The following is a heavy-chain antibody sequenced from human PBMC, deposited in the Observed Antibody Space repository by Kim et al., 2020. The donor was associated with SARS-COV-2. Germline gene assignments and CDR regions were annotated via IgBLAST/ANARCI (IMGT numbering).Heavy chain of an antibody. D-gene: IGHD2-15*01. J-gene: IGHJ4*02. CDR3: AREYIVVVVAATHQAPDY. CDR1: GFTFSSYS. V-gene: IGHV3-21*01. Sequence: GGSLRLSCAASGFTFSSYSMNWVRQAPGKGLEWVSSISSSSSYIYYADSVKGRFTISRDNAKNSLYLQMNSLRAEDTAVYYCAREYIVVVVAATHQAPDYWGQGTLVTVSS. CDR2: ISSSSSYI.